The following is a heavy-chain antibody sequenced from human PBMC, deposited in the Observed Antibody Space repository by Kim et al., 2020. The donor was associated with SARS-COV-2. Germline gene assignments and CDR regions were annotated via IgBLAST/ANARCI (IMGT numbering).Heavy chain of an antibody. V-gene: IGHV3-48*03. Sequence: GGSLRLSCAASGFTFSSYEMNWVRQAPGKGLEWISYISSSGSTIFYADSVKGRFTISRDNAKNSLSLQMNILRAEDTAVYYCAREERIPMLVVIFTSAFDIWGQGTVVTVSS. CDR1: GFTFSSYE. J-gene: IGHJ3*02. D-gene: IGHD3-22*01. CDR2: ISSSGSTI. CDR3: AREERIPMLVVIFTSAFDI.